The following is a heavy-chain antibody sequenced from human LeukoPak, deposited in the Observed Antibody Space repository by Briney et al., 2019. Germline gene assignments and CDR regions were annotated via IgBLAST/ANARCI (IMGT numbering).Heavy chain of an antibody. CDR3: ASNSVNYYYYYMDV. V-gene: IGHV4-59*08. J-gene: IGHJ6*03. D-gene: IGHD3-10*01. CDR1: GGSISSYY. Sequence: PSETLSLTCTVSGGSISSYYWSWIRQPPGKGLEWIGYIYYSGSTNYNPSLKSRVTISVDTSKNQFSLKLSSVTAADTAVYYCASNSVNYYYYYMDVWGKGTTVTVSS. CDR2: IYYSGST.